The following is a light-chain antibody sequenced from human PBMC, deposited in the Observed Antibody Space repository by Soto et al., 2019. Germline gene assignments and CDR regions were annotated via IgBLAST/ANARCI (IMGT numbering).Light chain of an antibody. CDR3: QQRSNWPLT. V-gene: IGKV3-11*01. CDR2: DAS. J-gene: IGKJ5*01. CDR1: QSVSSY. Sequence: EIVLTQSPATLSLSPWERATLSCRASQSVSSYLAWYQQKPGQAPRLLIYDASNRATGIPARFSGSGSGTDFTLTISSLEPEDFAVYYCQQRSNWPLTFGGGTRLEIK.